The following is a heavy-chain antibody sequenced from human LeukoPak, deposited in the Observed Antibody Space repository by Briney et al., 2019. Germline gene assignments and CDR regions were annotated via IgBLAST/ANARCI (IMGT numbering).Heavy chain of an antibody. Sequence: ASVKVSCKASGYTFTGYYMHWVRQAPGHGLEWMGIINPSGGSTSYAQKFQGRVTMTRDMSTSTVYMELSSLRSEDTAVYYCAASSVEMATIGAFDIWGQGTMVTVSS. D-gene: IGHD5-24*01. CDR3: AASSVEMATIGAFDI. V-gene: IGHV1-46*01. CDR1: GYTFTGYY. J-gene: IGHJ3*02. CDR2: INPSGGST.